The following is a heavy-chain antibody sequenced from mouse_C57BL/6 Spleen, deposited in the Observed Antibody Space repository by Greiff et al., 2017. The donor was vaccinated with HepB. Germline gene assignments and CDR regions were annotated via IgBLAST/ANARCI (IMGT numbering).Heavy chain of an antibody. Sequence: VQLQQPGAELVKPEASVKMSCKASGYTFTSYWVTWVKQRPGQGLEWIGDIYPGSGSTNYNEKFKSKATLTVDTSSSTAYMQLSSLTSEDSAVYYCARHELSYFDYWGQGTTLTVSS. CDR2: IYPGSGST. J-gene: IGHJ2*01. CDR1: GYTFTSYW. D-gene: IGHD1-1*01. V-gene: IGHV1-55*01. CDR3: ARHELSYFDY.